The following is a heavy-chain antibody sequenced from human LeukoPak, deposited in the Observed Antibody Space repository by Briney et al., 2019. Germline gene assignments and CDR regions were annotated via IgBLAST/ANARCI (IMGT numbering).Heavy chain of an antibody. V-gene: IGHV3-74*01. CDR1: GFTFSAYW. D-gene: IGHD2-2*01. Sequence: PGGSLRPSCAASGFTFSAYWMHWVRQSPGKGLVWFSRINSDGSSTDYADSVKGRFTISRDIAKSTLYLQMNSLRAEDTAVYYCARVATTSSKWSLDYWGQGTLVTVSS. CDR2: INSDGSST. J-gene: IGHJ4*02. CDR3: ARVATTSSKWSLDY.